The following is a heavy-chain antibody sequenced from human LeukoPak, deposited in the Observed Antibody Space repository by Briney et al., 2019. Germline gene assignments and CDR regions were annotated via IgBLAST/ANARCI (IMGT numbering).Heavy chain of an antibody. CDR3: AREVTFGGVIVISPIFDY. D-gene: IGHD3-16*02. Sequence: SETLSLTCTVSGGSISSYYWSWIRQPAGKGLEWIGRIYTSGSTNYNPSLKSRVTMSVDTSKNQFSLKLSSVTAADTAVYYCAREVTFGGVIVISPIFDYWGQGTLVTVPS. V-gene: IGHV4-4*07. CDR1: GGSISSYY. J-gene: IGHJ4*02. CDR2: IYTSGST.